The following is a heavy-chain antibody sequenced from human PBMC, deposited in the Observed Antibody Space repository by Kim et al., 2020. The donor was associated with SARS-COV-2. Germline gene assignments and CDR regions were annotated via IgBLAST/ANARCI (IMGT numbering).Heavy chain of an antibody. CDR2: INQDGSES. D-gene: IGHD3-10*02. J-gene: IGHJ4*02. CDR3: ARSVFGGNY. Sequence: GGSLRLSCAASGFTFSHDWMTWVRQAPGKGLEWVANINQDGSESYYVDSVKGRFTISRDNAKNSLYLQMNSLRVEDTAVYYCARSVFGGNYWGQGTLVSV. V-gene: IGHV3-7*01. CDR1: GFTFSHDW.